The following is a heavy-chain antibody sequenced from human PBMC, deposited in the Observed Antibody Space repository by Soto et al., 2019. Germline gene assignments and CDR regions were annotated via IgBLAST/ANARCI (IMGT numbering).Heavy chain of an antibody. J-gene: IGHJ5*02. CDR1: TMSFNTYG. V-gene: IGHV3-23*01. CDR3: ARQRSPEGWFDP. D-gene: IGHD3-10*01. CDR2: VTVTGGST. Sequence: LRLSSAASTMSFNTYGVTWVRQAPGKGLEWVSTVTVTGGSTCYADSVKGRFTISRDRSNYTVSLLLNSLRVEDTAIYYCARQRSPEGWFDPWVHGTLVTVPS.